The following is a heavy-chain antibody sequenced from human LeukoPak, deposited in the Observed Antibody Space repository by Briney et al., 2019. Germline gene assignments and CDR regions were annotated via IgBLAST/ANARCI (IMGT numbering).Heavy chain of an antibody. D-gene: IGHD6-19*01. J-gene: IGHJ6*03. CDR3: ARASPDSSGWYPAYYYYYYMDV. Sequence: SQTLSLTCAISGDSVSSNSAAWNWIRQSPSRGLEWLGSTYYRSKWYNDYAVSVKSRITINPDTSKNQFSLQLNSVTPEDTAVYYCARASPDSSGWYPAYYYYYYMDVWGKGTTVTVSS. V-gene: IGHV6-1*01. CDR2: TYYRSKWYN. CDR1: GDSVSSNSAA.